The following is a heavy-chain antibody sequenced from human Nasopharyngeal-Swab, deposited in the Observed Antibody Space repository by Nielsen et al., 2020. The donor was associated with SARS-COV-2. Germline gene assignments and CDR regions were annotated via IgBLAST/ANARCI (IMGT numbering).Heavy chain of an antibody. CDR2: IYYSGST. Sequence: SETLSLTCTVSGGSVSSGSYYWSWIRQPPGKGLEWIGYIYYSGSTNYNPSLKSRVTISVDTSKNQFPLMLSCVTAANTAVYYCARGYCSSTGCYAARHFDYWGQGTLVTVSS. J-gene: IGHJ4*02. V-gene: IGHV4-61*01. CDR1: GGSVSSGSYY. CDR3: ARGYCSSTGCYAARHFDY. D-gene: IGHD2-2*01.